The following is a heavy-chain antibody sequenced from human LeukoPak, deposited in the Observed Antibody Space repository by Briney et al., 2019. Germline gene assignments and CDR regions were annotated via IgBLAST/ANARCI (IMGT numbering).Heavy chain of an antibody. Sequence: SETLSLTCTVSGGSISSYYWSWIRQPPGKGLEWIGYIYYSGSTNYNPSLKSRVTISVDTSKNQFSLKLSSVTAADTAVYYCARAVLWFGRDHYYYMDVWGKGTTVTISS. V-gene: IGHV4-59*01. CDR3: ARAVLWFGRDHYYYMDV. J-gene: IGHJ6*03. CDR2: IYYSGST. CDR1: GGSISSYY. D-gene: IGHD3-10*01.